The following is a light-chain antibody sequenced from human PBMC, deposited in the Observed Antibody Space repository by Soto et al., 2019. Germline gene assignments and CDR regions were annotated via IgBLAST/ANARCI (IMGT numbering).Light chain of an antibody. V-gene: IGKV2-28*01. CDR2: LGS. CDR1: QSLLHSNGYNY. J-gene: IGKJ1*01. Sequence: DIVMTQSPVSLPVTPGEPASISCRSSQSLLHSNGYNYLDWYLQKPGQSPQLLIYLGSNRASGVPGRLSASASGTDFTLTISRVEAEDGGVYYCMGALQSPPTFGQGTRVEIK. CDR3: MGALQSPPT.